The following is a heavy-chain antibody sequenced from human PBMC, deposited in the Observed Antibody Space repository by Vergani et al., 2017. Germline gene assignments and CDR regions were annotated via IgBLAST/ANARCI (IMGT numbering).Heavy chain of an antibody. Sequence: QVQLQESGPGLVKPSQTLSLTCTVSGGSISSGSYYWSWIRQPAGKGLEWIGRIYTSGSTNYNPSLKSRVTISVDTSKNQFSLKLSSVTAADTAVYYCARALAVAESYYYGMDVWGQGTTVTVSS. CDR1: GGSISSGSYY. CDR3: ARALAVAESYYYGMDV. D-gene: IGHD6-19*01. J-gene: IGHJ6*02. CDR2: IYTSGST. V-gene: IGHV4-61*02.